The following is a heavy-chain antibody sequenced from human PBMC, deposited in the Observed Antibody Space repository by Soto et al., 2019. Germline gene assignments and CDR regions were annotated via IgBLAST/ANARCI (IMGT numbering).Heavy chain of an antibody. CDR2: INAANGDT. CDR1: GYTFTSYG. CDR3: VRTHVSATGIDWFDP. V-gene: IGHV1-3*01. D-gene: IGHD6-13*01. J-gene: IGHJ5*02. Sequence: QVQLVQSGTEVKKPGASVKVSCKASGYTFTSYGIHWVRQAPGQRLEWMGWINAANGDTKYSPKFQGRVTITRDTSVSTAYMELSSLRSEDTAVYYCVRTHVSATGIDWFDPWGQGTLVTVSS.